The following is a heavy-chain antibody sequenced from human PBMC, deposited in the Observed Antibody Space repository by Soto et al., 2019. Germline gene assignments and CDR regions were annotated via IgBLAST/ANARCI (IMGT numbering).Heavy chain of an antibody. Sequence: GGSLRLSCAASGFTFSSYGMHWVRQAPGKGLEWVAVISYDGSNKYYADSVKGRFTISRDNSKNTLYLQMNSLRAEDTAVYYCAKDGMPDDYGDYTYYYYYMDVWGKGTTVTVSS. CDR2: ISYDGSNK. CDR1: GFTFSSYG. J-gene: IGHJ6*03. D-gene: IGHD4-17*01. CDR3: AKDGMPDDYGDYTYYYYYMDV. V-gene: IGHV3-30*18.